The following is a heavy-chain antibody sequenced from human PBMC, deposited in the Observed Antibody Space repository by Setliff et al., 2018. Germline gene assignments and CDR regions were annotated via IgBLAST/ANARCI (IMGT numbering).Heavy chain of an antibody. CDR3: VKWDSKYVSGSHYMDV. CDR2: INNGGVSA. Sequence: GGSLRLSCVTSGFAFTSYDMTWVRQAPGKGLEWVASINNGGVSADYADAVKGRLTISRDNSKNTLYLQVNTLRPEDTAVYYCVKWDSKYVSGSHYMDVWGKGTTVTVSS. V-gene: IGHV3-23*01. CDR1: GFAFTSYD. J-gene: IGHJ6*03. D-gene: IGHD3-16*01.